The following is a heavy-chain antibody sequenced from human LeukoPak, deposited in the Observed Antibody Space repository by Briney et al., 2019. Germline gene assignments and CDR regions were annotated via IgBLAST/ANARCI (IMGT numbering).Heavy chain of an antibody. D-gene: IGHD2-21*02. V-gene: IGHV3-33*08. J-gene: IGHJ4*02. CDR1: GFTFNNYA. CDR3: ARGLTQIPRLATGLGH. Sequence: GGSLRLSCAGSGFTFNNYAMHWVRQAPGKGLEWVAVIWYDGGNKYYADSVKGRFTISRDNSKNALYLEMNSLRAEDTAVYYCARGLTQIPRLATGLGHWGQGTLVTVSS. CDR2: IWYDGGNK.